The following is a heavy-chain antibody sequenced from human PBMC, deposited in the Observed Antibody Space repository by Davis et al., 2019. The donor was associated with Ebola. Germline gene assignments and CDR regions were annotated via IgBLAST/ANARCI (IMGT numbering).Heavy chain of an antibody. D-gene: IGHD4-17*01. V-gene: IGHV1-18*01. CDR2: ISAYNGNT. CDR1: GYTFTSCG. J-gene: IGHJ6*02. Sequence: ASVKVSCKASGYTFTSCGISWVRQAPGQGLEWMGWISAYNGNTNYAQKLQGRVTMTTDTSTSTAYMELRSLRSDDTAVYYCARVPTVTTSFRNYYYGMDVWGQGTTVTVSS. CDR3: ARVPTVTTSFRNYYYGMDV.